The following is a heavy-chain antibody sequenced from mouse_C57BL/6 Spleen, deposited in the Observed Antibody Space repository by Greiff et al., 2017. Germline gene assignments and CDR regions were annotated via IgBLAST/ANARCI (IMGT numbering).Heavy chain of an antibody. V-gene: IGHV1-82*01. CDR1: GYAFSSSW. J-gene: IGHJ2*01. D-gene: IGHD4-1*01. Sequence: VQLQQQSGPELVKPGASVKISCQASGYAFSSSWMNWVKQRPGKGLEWIGRIYPGDGDTNYNGKFKGKATLTADKSSSTAYMQLSSLTSEDSAVYFCASDILGRAYFDYWGQGTTLTVSS. CDR2: IYPGDGDT. CDR3: ASDILGRAYFDY.